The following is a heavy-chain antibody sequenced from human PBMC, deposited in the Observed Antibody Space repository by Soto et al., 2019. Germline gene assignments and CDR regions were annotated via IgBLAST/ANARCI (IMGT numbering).Heavy chain of an antibody. CDR3: ARGSSWYVGHWFDP. CDR1: GGSFSGYY. D-gene: IGHD6-13*01. CDR2: INHSGST. J-gene: IGHJ5*02. Sequence: PSETLSLTCAVSGGSFSGYYWSWIRQPPGKGLEWIGEINHSGSTNYNPSLKSRVTISVDTSKNQFSLKLSSVTAADTAVYYCARGSSWYVGHWFDPWGQGTLVTVSS. V-gene: IGHV4-34*01.